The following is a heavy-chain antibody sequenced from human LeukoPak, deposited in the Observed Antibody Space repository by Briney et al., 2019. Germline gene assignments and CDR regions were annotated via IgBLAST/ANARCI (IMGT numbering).Heavy chain of an antibody. D-gene: IGHD3-16*01. CDR1: GGSISSGNYY. V-gene: IGHV4-61*01. Sequence: PSETLSLTCTVSGGSISSGNYYWSWIRQPPGKGLEWIGNIYYSGSTNDNPSLKTRVTISVDTSKNQFSLQLSSVTAADTAVYYCARANTNNDAFDIWGRGTLVTVSS. CDR2: IYYSGST. CDR3: ARANTNNDAFDI. J-gene: IGHJ3*02.